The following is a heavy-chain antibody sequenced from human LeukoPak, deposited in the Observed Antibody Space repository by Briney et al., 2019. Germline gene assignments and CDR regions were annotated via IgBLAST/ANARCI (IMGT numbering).Heavy chain of an antibody. J-gene: IGHJ4*02. Sequence: PSGTLSLTCTVSGGSISSYYWSWIRQPPGKGLEWIGYMYYSGSTNYNPSLKSRVTISLDTSNNQFSLKLTSVTAADTAVYYCARAHSSSWYMDYWGQGTLVTVSS. CDR2: MYYSGST. D-gene: IGHD6-13*01. V-gene: IGHV4-59*01. CDR3: ARAHSSSWYMDY. CDR1: GGSISSYY.